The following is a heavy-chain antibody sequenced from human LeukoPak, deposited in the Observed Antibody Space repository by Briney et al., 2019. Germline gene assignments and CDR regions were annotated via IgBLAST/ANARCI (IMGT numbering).Heavy chain of an antibody. V-gene: IGHV3-9*03. CDR1: GFTLDDYA. CDR2: ISWDSTNI. J-gene: IGHJ4*02. Sequence: PGGSLRLSCAASGFTLDDYAMHWVRQAPGKGLEWVSGISWDSTNIGYADSVKGRFTISRDNAKNSLYLQMHSLRAEDMALYYCAKAFSAPSSSPVDYWGQGTLVTVSS. CDR3: AKAFSAPSSSPVDY. D-gene: IGHD6-13*01.